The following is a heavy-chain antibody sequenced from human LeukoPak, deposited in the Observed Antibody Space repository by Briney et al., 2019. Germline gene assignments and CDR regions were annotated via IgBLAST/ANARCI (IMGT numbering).Heavy chain of an antibody. D-gene: IGHD6-13*01. CDR2: IIPILGIA. CDR3: AREKAAAGAAPDY. Sequence: SVKVSCKASGGTFSSYAISWVRQAPGQGLEWMGRIIPILGIANYAQKFQGRVTITADKSTSTAYMELSSLRPEDTAVYYCAREKAAAGAAPDYWGQGTLVTVSS. J-gene: IGHJ4*02. CDR1: GGTFSSYA. V-gene: IGHV1-69*04.